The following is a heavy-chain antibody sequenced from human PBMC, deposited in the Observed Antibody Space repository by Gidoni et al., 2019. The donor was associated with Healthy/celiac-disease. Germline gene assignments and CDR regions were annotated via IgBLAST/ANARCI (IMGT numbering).Heavy chain of an antibody. CDR3: AKEVEWFGEFDY. CDR2: ISVSGGST. D-gene: IGHD3-10*01. CDR1: GFTFSSYA. J-gene: IGHJ4*02. V-gene: IGHV3-23*01. Sequence: EVQLLESGGGLVQPGGSLRLSCAASGFTFSSYAMSWVRQAPGKGLEWVSAISVSGGSTYYADFVKGRFTISRDNSKNTLYLQMNSLRAEDTAVYYCAKEVEWFGEFDYWGQGTLVTVSS.